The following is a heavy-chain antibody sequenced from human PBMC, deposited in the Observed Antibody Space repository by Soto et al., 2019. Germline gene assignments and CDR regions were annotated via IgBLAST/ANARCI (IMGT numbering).Heavy chain of an antibody. CDR2: IYYTGIA. V-gene: IGHV4-59*08. D-gene: IGHD4-4*01. J-gene: IGHJ4*02. Sequence: PSETLSLTCTVSGASINNYHWTWIRQPPGKGLEWIAYIYYTGIANFNPSLKSRVTISMDTSKNQFSLKLRSVTAADTAVYYCARGMTTVTTLDYWGQGTLVTVSS. CDR1: GASINNYH. CDR3: ARGMTTVTTLDY.